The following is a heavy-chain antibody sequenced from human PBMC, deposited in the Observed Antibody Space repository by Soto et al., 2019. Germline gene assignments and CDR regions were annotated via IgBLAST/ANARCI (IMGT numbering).Heavy chain of an antibody. Sequence: PGGSLRLSCAASGFTFSSYAMSWVRQAPGKGLEWVSSISSSSSYIYYADSVKGRFTISRDNAKNSLYLQMNSLRAEDTAVYYCARDKGGGKYQLLPGSDWFDPWGQGTLVNVSS. J-gene: IGHJ5*02. D-gene: IGHD2-2*01. V-gene: IGHV3-21*01. CDR3: ARDKGGGKYQLLPGSDWFDP. CDR2: ISSSSSYI. CDR1: GFTFSSYA.